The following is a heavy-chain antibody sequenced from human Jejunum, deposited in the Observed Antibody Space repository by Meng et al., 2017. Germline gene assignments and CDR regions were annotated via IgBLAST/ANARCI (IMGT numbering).Heavy chain of an antibody. CDR3: ARVPYDGSGYEYYFDY. Sequence: SETLSLTCTVSGGSIFSSSYYWGWIRQPPGKGLEWIGSIYYGGATYYNPPLKSRVTISVDTSKKQFSLRMTSVTAADTAVYFCARVPYDGSGYEYYFDYWGQGTLVTVSS. V-gene: IGHV4-39*07. D-gene: IGHD3-22*01. CDR1: GGSIFSSSYY. CDR2: IYYGGAT. J-gene: IGHJ4*02.